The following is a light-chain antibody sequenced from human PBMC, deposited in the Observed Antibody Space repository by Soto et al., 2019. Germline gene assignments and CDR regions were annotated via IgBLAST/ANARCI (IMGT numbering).Light chain of an antibody. J-gene: IGKJ1*01. CDR2: GAS. V-gene: IGKV3-20*01. Sequence: EIVLTQSPGTLSLSPGEGATLSCRASQSVSTNFFAWYQQKPGQAPRLLIYGASTRATGIPDRFSGSGSGTDFTLNISRLEHEDFAVYYCQQYGRTSWTFGQGTKVAIK. CDR1: QSVSTNF. CDR3: QQYGRTSWT.